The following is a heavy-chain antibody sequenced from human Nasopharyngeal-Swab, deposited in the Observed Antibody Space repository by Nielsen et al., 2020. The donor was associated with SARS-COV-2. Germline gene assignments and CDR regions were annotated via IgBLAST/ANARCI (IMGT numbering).Heavy chain of an antibody. CDR3: ARSVGSFYGQGAFDI. J-gene: IGHJ3*02. CDR2: IRSKTYGGAP. CDR1: GFTFGDYA. D-gene: IGHD1-26*01. Sequence: GESLKISCTTSGFTFGDYAMSWFRQAPGKGLEWVGFIRSKTYGGAPEYAASVKGRFTISRAGAESIAYLQMNSLETEDTGVYYCARSVGSFYGQGAFDIWGQGTMVTVSS. V-gene: IGHV3-49*01.